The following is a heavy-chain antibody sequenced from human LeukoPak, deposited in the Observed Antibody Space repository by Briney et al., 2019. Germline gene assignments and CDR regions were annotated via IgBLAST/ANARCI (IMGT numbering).Heavy chain of an antibody. CDR2: IYYSGST. V-gene: IGHV4-61*01. CDR3: ARGIAAAGNPYDY. D-gene: IGHD6-13*01. CDR1: GGSVSSGSYY. J-gene: IGHJ4*02. Sequence: SETLSLTCTVSGGSVSSGSYYWSWIRQPPGKGLEWTGYIYYSGSTNYNPSLKSRVTISVDTSKNQFSLKLSSVTAADTAVYYCARGIAAAGNPYDYWGQGTLVTVSS.